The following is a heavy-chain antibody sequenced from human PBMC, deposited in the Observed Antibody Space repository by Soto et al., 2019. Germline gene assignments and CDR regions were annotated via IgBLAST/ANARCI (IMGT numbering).Heavy chain of an antibody. D-gene: IGHD3-3*01. CDR1: GFTFSSYS. CDR3: ASLSTEYDFCSGYYYYYMDV. V-gene: IGHV3-21*01. CDR2: ISSSSSYI. Sequence: VQLVESGGGLVKPGGSLRLSCAASGFTFSSYSMNWVRQAPGKGLEWVSSISSSSSYIYYADSVKGRFTISRDNAKNSLYLQMNSLRAEDTAVYYCASLSTEYDFCSGYYYYYMDVWGKGTTVTASS. J-gene: IGHJ6*03.